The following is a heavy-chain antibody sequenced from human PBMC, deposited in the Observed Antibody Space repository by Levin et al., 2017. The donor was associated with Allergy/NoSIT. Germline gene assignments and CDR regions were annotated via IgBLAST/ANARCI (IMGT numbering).Heavy chain of an antibody. D-gene: IGHD5-18*01. CDR3: VKVQVDIGMVPPPYYFDS. Sequence: PGGSLRLSCPASGFAFSSYAMSWVRQAPGKGLEWVSVISGISGKTYYADSVKGRFTISRDNSKSTLYLQMYDLRAEDTAVYHCVKVQVDIGMVPPPYYFDSWGRGTLVTVSS. CDR2: ISGISGKT. CDR1: GFAFSSYA. J-gene: IGHJ4*02. V-gene: IGHV3-23*01.